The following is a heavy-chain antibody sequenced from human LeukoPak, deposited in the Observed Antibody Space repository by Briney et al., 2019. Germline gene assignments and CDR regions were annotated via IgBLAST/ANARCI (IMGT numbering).Heavy chain of an antibody. CDR3: ARHFAGEVPGNYYYMDV. D-gene: IGHD7-27*01. CDR1: GYSFTSYW. V-gene: IGHV5-51*01. CDR2: IYPGDSDT. Sequence: GESLKISCKGSGYSFTSYWIGWVRQMPGKGLEWMGIIYPGDSDTRYSPSFQGQVTISADKSISTAYLQWSSLKASDTAMYYCARHFAGEVPGNYYYMDVWGKGTTVTISS. J-gene: IGHJ6*03.